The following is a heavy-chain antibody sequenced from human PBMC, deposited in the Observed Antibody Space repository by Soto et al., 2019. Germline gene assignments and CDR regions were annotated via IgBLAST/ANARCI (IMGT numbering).Heavy chain of an antibody. Sequence: PSETLSLTCTVSGGSISSYYWSWIRQPPGKGLEWIGYIYYSGSTNYNPSLKSRVTISVDTSKNQFSLKLSSVTAADTAVYYCARGCSGGSGYSVDYYGMDVWGQGTTVTVSS. V-gene: IGHV4-59*01. D-gene: IGHD2-15*01. J-gene: IGHJ6*02. CDR1: GGSISSYY. CDR3: ARGCSGGSGYSVDYYGMDV. CDR2: IYYSGST.